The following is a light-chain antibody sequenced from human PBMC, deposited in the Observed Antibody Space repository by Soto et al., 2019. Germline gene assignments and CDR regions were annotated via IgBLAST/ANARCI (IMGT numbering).Light chain of an antibody. V-gene: IGKV3-20*01. Sequence: ESVLTQSPGPLSLSPGERSTLSCRAIQSVSSNYLAWYQQKPGQAPRLLIYGASTRATGIPDRFSGSGSGTDFTLTISRLEPDDSAVYYCQQYGSAPTWTFGQGTKVDI. CDR3: QQYGSAPTWT. J-gene: IGKJ1*01. CDR1: QSVSSNY. CDR2: GAS.